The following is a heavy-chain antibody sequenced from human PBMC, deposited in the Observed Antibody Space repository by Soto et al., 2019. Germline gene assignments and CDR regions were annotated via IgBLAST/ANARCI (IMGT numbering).Heavy chain of an antibody. D-gene: IGHD4-17*01. J-gene: IGHJ4*02. V-gene: IGHV1-69*02. Sequence: QVQLVQSGAEVKKPGSSVKVSCKASGGTFSSYTISWVRQAPGQGLEWMGRIIPILGIANYAQKFQGRVTITADKSTSTAYMELSSLRSEDTAVYYCAMTPVVTLPSASWWYWGQGTLVTVSS. CDR1: GGTFSSYT. CDR2: IIPILGIA. CDR3: AMTPVVTLPSASWWY.